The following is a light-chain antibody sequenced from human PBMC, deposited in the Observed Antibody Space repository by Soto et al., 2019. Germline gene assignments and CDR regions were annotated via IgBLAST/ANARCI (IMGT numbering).Light chain of an antibody. J-gene: IGKJ1*01. V-gene: IGKV1-8*01. Sequence: AIRMTQSPSSFSASTGDRVTITCRASQGISSYVAWYQQKPGKAPKLLIYAASTLQSGVPSRFSGSGSGTDFTLTISCLQSEDFATYYCQQYYSYPWTFGQGTHVEIK. CDR3: QQYYSYPWT. CDR2: AAS. CDR1: QGISSY.